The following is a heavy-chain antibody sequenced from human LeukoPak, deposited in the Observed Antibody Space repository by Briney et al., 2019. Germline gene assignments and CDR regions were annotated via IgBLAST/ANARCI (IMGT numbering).Heavy chain of an antibody. CDR2: ISYDGSNK. D-gene: IGHD6-13*01. CDR1: GFTFSSYG. Sequence: PGGSLRLSCAASGFTFSSYGMHWVSQAPGKGLEWVAVISYDGSNKYCADSVKGRFTISRDNSKNTLYLQMNSLRAEDTAVYYCAKVRGIAAAGTGAFDIWGQGTMVTVSS. CDR3: AKVRGIAAAGTGAFDI. V-gene: IGHV3-30*18. J-gene: IGHJ3*02.